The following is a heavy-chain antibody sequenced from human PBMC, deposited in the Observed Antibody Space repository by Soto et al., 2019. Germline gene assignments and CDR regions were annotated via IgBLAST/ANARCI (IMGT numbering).Heavy chain of an antibody. CDR2: INQNGSII. Sequence: EVQLVESGGGLVQPGGSLRLSFTASAFTFNNYWISWVRQTPGKGLEWVANINQNGSIIYYLDSVKGRFTISRDNAKNSLYLQMNSLRVDDTAVYYCATLHDTGDWGRGTLVTVSS. CDR1: AFTFNNYW. V-gene: IGHV3-7*01. J-gene: IGHJ4*02. D-gene: IGHD3-10*01. CDR3: ATLHDTGD.